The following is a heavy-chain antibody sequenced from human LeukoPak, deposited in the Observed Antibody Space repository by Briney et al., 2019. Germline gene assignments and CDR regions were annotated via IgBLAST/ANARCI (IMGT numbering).Heavy chain of an antibody. CDR1: GFTFDTSS. CDR3: TRVRNSNNWWGAFDI. J-gene: IGHJ3*02. Sequence: ASVNVSCKAFGFTFDTSSISWVRQAPGQRLEWMGWISPNNGNTHYAQGVQGRVTMTTDTSRSTAYMELRSLRSDDTAVYYCTRVRNSNNWWGAFDIWGQGTMVTVSS. CDR2: ISPNNGNT. D-gene: IGHD1-1*01. V-gene: IGHV1-18*01.